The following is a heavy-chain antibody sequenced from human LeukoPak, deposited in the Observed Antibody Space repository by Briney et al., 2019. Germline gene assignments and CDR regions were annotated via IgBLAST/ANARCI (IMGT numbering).Heavy chain of an antibody. CDR2: TYYRSKWYN. Sequence: SQTLSLTGVISGDSVSSNSAAWNWIRQSPSRGLEWLGRTYYRSKWYNDYAVSVKSRITINPDTSKNQFSLQLNSVTPEDTAVYYCARDGPHEQSGSYYFDYWGQGTLVTVSS. J-gene: IGHJ4*02. V-gene: IGHV6-1*01. D-gene: IGHD1-26*01. CDR3: ARDGPHEQSGSYYFDY. CDR1: GDSVSSNSAA.